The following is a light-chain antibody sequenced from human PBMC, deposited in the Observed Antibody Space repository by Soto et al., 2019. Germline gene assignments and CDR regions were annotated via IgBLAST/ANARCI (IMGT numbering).Light chain of an antibody. Sequence: DIQMTQSPSSLSASVGDRVTITCQASQDIYKYLDWFQQKPGKAPKLLIYDASHLATGVPSRFSGSGSGTHFTFTISSLQPEDVGTYYCQQYDKFLTFGQGTRLEIK. V-gene: IGKV1-33*01. CDR2: DAS. J-gene: IGKJ5*01. CDR1: QDIYKY. CDR3: QQYDKFLT.